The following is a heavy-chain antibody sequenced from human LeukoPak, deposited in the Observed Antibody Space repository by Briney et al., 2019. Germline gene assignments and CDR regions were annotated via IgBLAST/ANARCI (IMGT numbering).Heavy chain of an antibody. V-gene: IGHV4-59*01. J-gene: IGHJ5*02. CDR1: GGSISSYY. CDR2: IYYSGTT. CDR3: ARGSGDYRFGRDWFDP. D-gene: IGHD4-17*01. Sequence: SETLSLTCTVSGGSISSYYWSWIRQPPGKGLEWLGYIYYSGTTNYNPSLKSRVSISVDTSKNQFSLKLSSVTAADTAVYYCARGSGDYRFGRDWFDPWGQGTLVTVSS.